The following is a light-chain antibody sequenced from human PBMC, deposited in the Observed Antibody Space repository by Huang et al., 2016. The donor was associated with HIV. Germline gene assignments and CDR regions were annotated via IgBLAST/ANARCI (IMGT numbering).Light chain of an antibody. J-gene: IGKJ2*01. V-gene: IGKV1-5*03. CDR3: QQYNRFYT. Sequence: DIQMTQSPSTLSASVGDSVTITCRAIQSVGNWLAWYKQKPGQAPKLLIYTASPLQNGVTSRFSGSGSWTEFTLTINSLQPDDFATYYCQQYNRFYTFGQGTRLDIK. CDR1: QSVGNW. CDR2: TAS.